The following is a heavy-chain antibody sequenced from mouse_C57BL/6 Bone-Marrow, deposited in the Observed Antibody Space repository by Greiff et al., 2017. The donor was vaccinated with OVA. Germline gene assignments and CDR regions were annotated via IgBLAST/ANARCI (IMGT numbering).Heavy chain of an antibody. Sequence: VQVVESGAELARPGASVKMSCKASGYTFTSYTMHWVKQRPGQGLEWIGYINPSSGYTKYNQKFKDKATLTADKSSSTAYMQLSSLTSEDSAVYYCARLDYGSSYWYFDVWGTGTTVTVSS. V-gene: IGHV1-4*01. J-gene: IGHJ1*03. D-gene: IGHD1-1*01. CDR3: ARLDYGSSYWYFDV. CDR2: INPSSGYT. CDR1: GYTFTSYT.